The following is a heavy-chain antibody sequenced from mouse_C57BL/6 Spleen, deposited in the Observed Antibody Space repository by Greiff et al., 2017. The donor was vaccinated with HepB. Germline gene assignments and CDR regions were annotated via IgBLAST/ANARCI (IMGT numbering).Heavy chain of an antibody. Sequence: EVQLVESGPGLVKPSQSLSLTCSVTGYSITSGYYWNWIRQFPGNKLEWMGYISYDGSNNYNPSLKNRISITRDPSKNQFFLKLNSVTTEDTATYYCARDGYAMDYWGQGTSVTVSS. CDR1: GYSITSGYY. J-gene: IGHJ4*01. CDR2: ISYDGSN. V-gene: IGHV3-6*01. CDR3: ARDGYAMDY.